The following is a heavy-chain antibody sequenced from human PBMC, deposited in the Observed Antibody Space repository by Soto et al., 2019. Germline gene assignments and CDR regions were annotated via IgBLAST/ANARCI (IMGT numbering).Heavy chain of an antibody. J-gene: IGHJ4*02. V-gene: IGHV3-23*01. CDR3: AKDSKQLWSDFDY. CDR1: GFTFDDYA. CDR2: ISGNGYSA. D-gene: IGHD1-1*01. Sequence: PGGSLRLSCEASGFTFDDYAMTWVRQSPGKGLEWVSSISGNGYSAYYADSVKGRFTISRDKSKNTVSLQMDSLRAEDTAVYYCAKDSKQLWSDFDYWGQGTLVTVSS.